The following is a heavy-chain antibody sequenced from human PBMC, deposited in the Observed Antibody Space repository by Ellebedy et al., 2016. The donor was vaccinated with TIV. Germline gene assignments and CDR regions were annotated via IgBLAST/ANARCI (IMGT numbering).Heavy chain of an antibody. Sequence: GESLKISXAASGFTFSSYGMHWVRQAPGKGLEWVAVISYDGSNKYYADSVKGRFTISRDNSKNTLYLQMNSLRSEDTAVYYCATPGIVGARSAFDIWGQGTMVTVSS. CDR2: ISYDGSNK. CDR1: GFTFSSYG. CDR3: ATPGIVGARSAFDI. J-gene: IGHJ3*02. D-gene: IGHD1-26*01. V-gene: IGHV3-30*03.